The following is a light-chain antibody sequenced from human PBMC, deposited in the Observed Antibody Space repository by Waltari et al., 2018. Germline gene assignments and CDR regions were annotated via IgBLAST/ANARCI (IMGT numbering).Light chain of an antibody. CDR3: SSYAGSNNLV. Sequence: SALTQPPSASGSPGQSVTISCTGTSSDVGGYKFVSWYQQHPGRAPNLMIYEVNQRPSGVPDRFSGSKSGNTASLTVSGLQAEDEADYYCSSYAGSNNLVFGTGTKVTVL. CDR2: EVN. V-gene: IGLV2-8*01. J-gene: IGLJ1*01. CDR1: SSDVGGYKF.